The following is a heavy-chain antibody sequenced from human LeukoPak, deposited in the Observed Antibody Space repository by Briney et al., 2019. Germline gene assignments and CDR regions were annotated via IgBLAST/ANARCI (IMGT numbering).Heavy chain of an antibody. V-gene: IGHV3-7*01. CDR3: ARCDKKGTAAY. CDR1: GFTFTTYW. J-gene: IGHJ4*02. Sequence: GGSLRLSCAASGFTFTTYWTRWVRQAPGGGLEWVANINEDGNEKYYVDSVKGRFTISRDNSRNSLYLQMKSLRAEDTALYYCARCDKKGTAAYWGQGTLVTV. CDR2: INEDGNEK. D-gene: IGHD1-14*01.